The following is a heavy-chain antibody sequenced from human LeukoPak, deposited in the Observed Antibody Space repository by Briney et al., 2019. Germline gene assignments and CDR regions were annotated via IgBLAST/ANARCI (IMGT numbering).Heavy chain of an antibody. D-gene: IGHD3-22*01. Sequence: NPSETLSLTCTVSGGPISSYYWSWIRQPAGKGLEWIGRIYTSGSTNYNPSLKSRVTISVDKSKNQFSLKLSSVTAADTAVYYCAREAPYYDSSGYYYPFDYWGQGTLVTVSS. CDR1: GGPISSYY. V-gene: IGHV4-4*07. CDR2: IYTSGST. CDR3: AREAPYYDSSGYYYPFDY. J-gene: IGHJ4*02.